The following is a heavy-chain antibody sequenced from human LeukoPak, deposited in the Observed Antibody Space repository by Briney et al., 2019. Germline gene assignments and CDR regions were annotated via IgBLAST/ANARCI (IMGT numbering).Heavy chain of an antibody. CDR1: GGSISSSSYY. CDR3: ARRYSSSWYSETDY. V-gene: IGHV4-39*01. D-gene: IGHD6-13*01. Sequence: TSETLSLTCTVSGGSISSSSYYWGWIRQPPGKGLVWIGSIYYSGSTSYNPSLKGRVTISVDTSKNQFSLKLSSVTAADTAVYYCARRYSSSWYSETDYWGQGTLVTVSS. J-gene: IGHJ4*02. CDR2: IYYSGST.